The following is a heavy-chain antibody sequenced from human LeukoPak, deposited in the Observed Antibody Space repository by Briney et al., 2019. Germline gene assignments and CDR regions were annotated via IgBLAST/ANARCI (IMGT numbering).Heavy chain of an antibody. CDR2: IFPIFGTA. J-gene: IGHJ4*02. D-gene: IGHD2-15*01. CDR1: GCSFSNYT. CDR3: ARLSCSGGTCYSSRGNFDY. V-gene: IGHV1-69*06. Sequence: SVTVSCKASGCSFSNYTISWLRQTPGQGLEWVGGIFPIFGTANYVQNFQGRVTITADKFTSTADMELSSLRSEDTAGYYCARLSCSGGTCYSSRGNFDYWGQGTLVTVSS.